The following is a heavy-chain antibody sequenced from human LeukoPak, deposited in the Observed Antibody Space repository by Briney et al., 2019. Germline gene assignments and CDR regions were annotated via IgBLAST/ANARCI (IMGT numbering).Heavy chain of an antibody. CDR3: VRAGFYFFDF. J-gene: IGHJ4*01. CDR1: GFTFTNNF. Sequence: GGSLRLSCAASGFTFTNNFMSWVRQVPGKGLEWVANIKQDGSETTYADSVRGRFTIFRDNAKDSVYLQMNSLRAEDSATYYCVRAGFYFFDFWGQGTLVTVSS. V-gene: IGHV3-7*01. CDR2: IKQDGSET.